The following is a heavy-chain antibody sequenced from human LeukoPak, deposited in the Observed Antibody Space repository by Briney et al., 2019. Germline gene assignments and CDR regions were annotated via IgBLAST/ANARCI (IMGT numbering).Heavy chain of an antibody. V-gene: IGHV3-23*01. CDR2: ISGRGGSP. D-gene: IGHD2-2*01. Sequence: GGSLRLSCAASGFTFGSHAMTWVRQAPGKGLEWISAISGRGGSPFYADAVEGRFTISRDNSRSTLYLQMTSLRAEDTAVYYCAKDRGYCSSSSCYASDYWGQGTLVTVSS. CDR1: GFTFGSHA. J-gene: IGHJ4*02. CDR3: AKDRGYCSSSSCYASDY.